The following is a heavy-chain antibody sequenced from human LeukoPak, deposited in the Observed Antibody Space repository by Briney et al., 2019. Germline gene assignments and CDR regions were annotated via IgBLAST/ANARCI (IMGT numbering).Heavy chain of an antibody. CDR1: RFTFSSYW. V-gene: IGHV3-74*01. CDR3: ARDFIAGAVAGDDVDY. D-gene: IGHD6-19*01. CDR2: TNSDGSST. J-gene: IGHJ4*02. Sequence: PGGSLRLSCAASRFTFSSYWMHWVRQATGKGLVCVSRTNSDGSSTRYADSVRGRFTISRDNAKNTLYLQMNSLRAEDTAVYYCARDFIAGAVAGDDVDYWGQGTLVTVSS.